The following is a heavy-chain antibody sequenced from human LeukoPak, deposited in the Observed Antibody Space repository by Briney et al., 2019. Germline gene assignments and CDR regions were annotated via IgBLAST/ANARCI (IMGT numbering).Heavy chain of an antibody. D-gene: IGHD5-12*01. CDR3: AREGFDGGYRTFDY. J-gene: IGHJ4*02. V-gene: IGHV4-59*01. Sequence: SETLSLTCTVSGGSISSYYWSWIRQPPGKGLEWIGYIYYSGSTNYNPSLKSRVPISVDTSKNQFSLKLSSVTAADTAVYYCAREGFDGGYRTFDYWGQGTLVTVSS. CDR1: GGSISSYY. CDR2: IYYSGST.